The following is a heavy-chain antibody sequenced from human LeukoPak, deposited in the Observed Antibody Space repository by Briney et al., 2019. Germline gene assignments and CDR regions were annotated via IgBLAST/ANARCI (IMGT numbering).Heavy chain of an antibody. Sequence: GGSLRLSCAASGFTISNKYMSWVRQAPGKGLEWVSVIYSGGNTYYADSVKGRFTISRDNSKNTVYLQMNSLRGEDTAVYYCARITVTQFDPWGQGTLVTVSS. D-gene: IGHD4-11*01. V-gene: IGHV3-66*01. CDR3: ARITVTQFDP. CDR2: IYSGGNT. CDR1: GFTISNKY. J-gene: IGHJ5*02.